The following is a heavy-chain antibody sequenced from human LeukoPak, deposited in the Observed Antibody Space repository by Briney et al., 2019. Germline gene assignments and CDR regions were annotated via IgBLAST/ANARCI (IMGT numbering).Heavy chain of an antibody. CDR2: INPNSGGT. CDR3: ARCVPVRGVISWFDP. CDR1: GDSFTSYY. V-gene: IGHV1-2*02. J-gene: IGHJ5*02. D-gene: IGHD3-10*01. Sequence: ASVKVSCKASGDSFTSYYMHWVRQAPGQGLEWMGIINPNSGGTNYAQKFQGRVTMTRDTSISTAYMELSRLRSDDTAVYYCARCVPVRGVISWFDPWGQGTLVTVSS.